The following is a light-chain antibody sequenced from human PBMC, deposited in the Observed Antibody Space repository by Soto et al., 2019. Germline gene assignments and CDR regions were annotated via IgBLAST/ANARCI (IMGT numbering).Light chain of an antibody. CDR3: QQYGGTPYT. CDR2: VAS. V-gene: IGKV3-20*01. CDR1: QSISSNY. J-gene: IGKJ2*01. Sequence: EIVLTQSPGTLSVSPGERATLSCRASQSISSNYLAWYQQKPGQAPRLLIYVASTRATGIPDRFSGSGSGADFTLTISRLEPEDFAVYYCQQYGGTPYTFGRGTKVDIK.